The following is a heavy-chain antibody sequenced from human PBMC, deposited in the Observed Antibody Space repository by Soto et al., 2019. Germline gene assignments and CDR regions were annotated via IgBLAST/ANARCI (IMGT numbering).Heavy chain of an antibody. CDR2: INPILSMS. J-gene: IGHJ4*02. D-gene: IGHD3-10*01. V-gene: IGHV1-69*02. CDR1: GDTFTFYS. Sequence: QVQLVQSGAEVKRPGSSVKVSCKASGDTFTFYSINWVRQAPGLGLEWMGRINPILSMSNYAQRFQGRVTMTAEKFTSKAYMGISSLRSEDTAIYYCASSYGSGYRAFDYWGQGALVTVSS. CDR3: ASSYGSGYRAFDY.